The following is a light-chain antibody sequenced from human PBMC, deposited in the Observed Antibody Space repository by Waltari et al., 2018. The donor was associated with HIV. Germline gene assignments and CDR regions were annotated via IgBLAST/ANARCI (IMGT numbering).Light chain of an antibody. CDR2: GAS. V-gene: IGKV1-39*01. Sequence: DLQLTQSPSSLSASVRDRVNNTCRASQSIRTHLNWYQQKPGKPPKLLIYGASSFQSGVPARFSGSGSGTDFTLTINSLQPEDFATYYCQQSYSTPWTFGQGTKVEIK. CDR1: QSIRTH. J-gene: IGKJ1*01. CDR3: QQSYSTPWT.